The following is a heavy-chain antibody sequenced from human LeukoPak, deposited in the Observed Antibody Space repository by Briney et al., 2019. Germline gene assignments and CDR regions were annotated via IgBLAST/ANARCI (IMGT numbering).Heavy chain of an antibody. J-gene: IGHJ4*02. D-gene: IGHD1-26*01. V-gene: IGHV3-74*01. CDR2: INSDGSLI. CDR1: GFTFSTYW. Sequence: GGSLRLSCAASGFTFSTYWMHWVRQAPGKGLAWVSRINSDGSLISYADSVKGRFTISRDNAKNTLYLQMNSLRGEDTAVYYCARERGGRWGQGTLVTVSS. CDR3: ARERGGR.